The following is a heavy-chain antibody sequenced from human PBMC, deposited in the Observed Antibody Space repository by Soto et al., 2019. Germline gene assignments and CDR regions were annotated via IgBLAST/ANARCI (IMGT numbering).Heavy chain of an antibody. J-gene: IGHJ6*02. CDR2: ISSSSSYI. D-gene: IGHD3-22*01. Sequence: GGSLRLSCAASGFTFSSYSMNWVRQAPGKGLEWVSSISSSSSYIYYADSVKGRFTISRDNAKNSLYLQMNSLRAEDTAVYYCARGGSYYDSSGYYYYYYGMDVWGQGTTVTVSS. V-gene: IGHV3-21*01. CDR1: GFTFSSYS. CDR3: ARGGSYYDSSGYYYYYYGMDV.